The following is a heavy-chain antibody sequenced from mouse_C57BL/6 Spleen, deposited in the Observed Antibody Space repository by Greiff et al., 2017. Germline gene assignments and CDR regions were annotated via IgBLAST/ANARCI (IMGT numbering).Heavy chain of an antibody. D-gene: IGHD1-1*01. Sequence: VQLQQPGAELVMPGASVKLSCKASGYTFTSYWMHWVKQRPGQGLEWIGEIDPSDSYTNYNQKFKGKSTLTVDKSSSTAYMQLSSLTSEDSAVYYCASGRGSSYGAMDYWGQGTSVTVSS. CDR1: GYTFTSYW. CDR2: IDPSDSYT. J-gene: IGHJ4*01. CDR3: ASGRGSSYGAMDY. V-gene: IGHV1-69*01.